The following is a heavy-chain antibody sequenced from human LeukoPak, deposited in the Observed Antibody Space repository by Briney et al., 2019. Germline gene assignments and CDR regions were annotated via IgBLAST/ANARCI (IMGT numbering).Heavy chain of an antibody. CDR2: ISYDGSNK. CDR1: GFTFSSYA. D-gene: IGHD6-19*01. Sequence: SGGSLRLSCAASGFTFSSYAMHWVRQAPGKGLEWVAVISYDGSNKYYADSVKGRFTISRDNAKNTLYLQMNSLRAEDTAVYYCARGRLAVAGTSGYYYYYYMDVWGKGTTVTISS. CDR3: ARGRLAVAGTSGYYYYYYMDV. J-gene: IGHJ6*03. V-gene: IGHV3-30*04.